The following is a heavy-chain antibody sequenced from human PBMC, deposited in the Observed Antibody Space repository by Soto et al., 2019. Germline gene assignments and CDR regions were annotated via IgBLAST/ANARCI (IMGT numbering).Heavy chain of an antibody. Sequence: QVQLVQSGAEVTKPGASVKVSCRASGYTFTSYDINWVRQSTGQGLEWMGGMNPNSGNTGYAQKFQGRVSMARNTSISTAYMELRRLRSEDTAVYYCARYVRELPEWWIYMDVWGKGTTVTVSS. CDR3: ARYVRELPEWWIYMDV. CDR2: MNPNSGNT. CDR1: GYTFTSYD. V-gene: IGHV1-8*01. J-gene: IGHJ6*03. D-gene: IGHD1-7*01.